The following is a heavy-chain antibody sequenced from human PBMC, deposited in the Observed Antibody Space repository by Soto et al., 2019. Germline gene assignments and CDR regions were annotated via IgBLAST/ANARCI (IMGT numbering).Heavy chain of an antibody. V-gene: IGHV3-15*07. CDR3: YASGSYLGDDY. CDR1: GFTFTKAW. J-gene: IGHJ4*02. CDR2: IRSNTDGGTT. Sequence: EVQVVESGGGLVKPGGSLRLSCVASGFTFTKAWMNWIRQAPGKGLEWVGRIRSNTDGGTTEYAATVTGRFSISRDDSENTVYLQMNGLKTEDTALYSCYASGSYLGDDYWGQGALVTVSS. D-gene: IGHD3-10*01.